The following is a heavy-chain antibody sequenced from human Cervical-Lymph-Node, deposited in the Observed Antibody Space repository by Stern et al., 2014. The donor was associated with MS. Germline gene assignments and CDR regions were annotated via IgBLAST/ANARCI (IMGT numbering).Heavy chain of an antibody. CDR2: AYYGGST. J-gene: IGHJ4*02. CDR1: GSSVTSRSYN. D-gene: IGHD2-21*01. V-gene: IGHV4-39*01. Sequence: QLQLQESGPGLVKPSETLSLTCTVSGSSVTSRSYNWGWIRQTPGKGLEWIGNAYYGGSTYYRPSLKSRVTISLDTSKNQFSLNLNSVTAADTGVYYCASRLVASSYSDYWGQGTLVTVSS. CDR3: ASRLVASSYSDY.